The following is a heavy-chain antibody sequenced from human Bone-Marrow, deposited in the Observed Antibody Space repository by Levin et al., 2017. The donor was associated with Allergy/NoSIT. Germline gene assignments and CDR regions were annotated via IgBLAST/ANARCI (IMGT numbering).Heavy chain of an antibody. CDR2: IIPIFGTA. D-gene: IGHD6-13*01. CDR1: GGTFSSYA. CDR3: ARGGIARKNHGAYYYYGMDV. Sequence: ASVKVSCKASGGTFSSYAISWVRQAPGQGLEWMGGIIPIFGTANYAQKFQGRVTITADKSTSTAYMELSSLRSEDTAVYYCARGGIARKNHGAYYYYGMDVWGQGTTVTVSS. V-gene: IGHV1-69*06. J-gene: IGHJ6*02.